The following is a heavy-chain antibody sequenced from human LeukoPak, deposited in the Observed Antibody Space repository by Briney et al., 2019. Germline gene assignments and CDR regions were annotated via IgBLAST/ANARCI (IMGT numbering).Heavy chain of an antibody. D-gene: IGHD3-3*02. CDR2: IYDSGST. CDR1: GGSIRSSYYY. CDR3: ARDLASFFP. J-gene: IGHJ5*02. V-gene: IGHV4-39*02. Sequence: PSETLSLTCTVSGGSIRSSYYYWGWIRQPPGKGLEWIGSIYDSGSTYYNPSLKSRVTISVDTSKNQFSLKLNSVTAADTAVYYCARDLASFFPWGQGTLVTVSS.